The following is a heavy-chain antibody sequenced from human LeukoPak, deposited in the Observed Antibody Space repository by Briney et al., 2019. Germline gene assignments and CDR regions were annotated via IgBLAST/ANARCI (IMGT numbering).Heavy chain of an antibody. CDR3: VKFGTSYVVVPAASGY. CDR1: GFTFSSYA. V-gene: IGHV3-64D*06. J-gene: IGHJ4*02. Sequence: QPVGAQLLSCSASGFTFSSYAMHWARQAPGKGLEYVSAISSNGGSTYYADSVKGRLTISRDNSKNTLYLQMSSLRAEDTAVYYCVKFGTSYVVVPAASGYWGQGTLVTVSS. D-gene: IGHD2-2*01. CDR2: ISSNGGST.